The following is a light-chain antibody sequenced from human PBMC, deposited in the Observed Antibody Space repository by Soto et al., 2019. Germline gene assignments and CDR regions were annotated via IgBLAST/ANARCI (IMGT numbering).Light chain of an antibody. J-gene: IGKJ3*01. CDR1: QSISSY. V-gene: IGKV1-39*01. CDR3: QQSYSCPFT. Sequence: DIQMTQSPSSLSASVGDRVTITCRASQSISSYLNWYQQKPGKAPNLLIYAASSLQGGVQSKFSGSGSGTDFTLTISSLLPEDFATYYCQQSYSCPFTFGPGTKVDIK. CDR2: AAS.